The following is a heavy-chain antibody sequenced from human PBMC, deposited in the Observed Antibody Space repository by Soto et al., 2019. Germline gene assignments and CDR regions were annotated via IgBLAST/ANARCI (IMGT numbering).Heavy chain of an antibody. V-gene: IGHV3-33*01. CDR1: GFTFSSYG. J-gene: IGHJ4*02. CDR3: ARGGLYYDSSGYYD. CDR2: IWYDGSNK. D-gene: IGHD3-22*01. Sequence: GGSLRLSCAASGFTFSSYGMHWVRQAPGKGLEWVAVIWYDGSNKYYADSVKGRFTISRDNSKNTLYLQMNSLRAEDTAVYYCARGGLYYDSSGYYDWGQGTLVTVSS.